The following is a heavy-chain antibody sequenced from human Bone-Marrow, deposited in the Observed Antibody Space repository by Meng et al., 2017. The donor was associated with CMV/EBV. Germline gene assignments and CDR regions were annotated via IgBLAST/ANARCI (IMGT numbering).Heavy chain of an antibody. CDR1: GYSISSGYY. CDR2: ISSSSSYI. Sequence: GGSLRLSCTVSGYSISSGYYWGWIRQPPGKGLEWVSSISSSSSYIYYADSVKGRFTISRDNAKNSLYLQMNSLRAEDTAVYYCARGIHCSGGSCPLSLDYWGQGTLVTVSS. CDR3: ARGIHCSGGSCPLSLDY. V-gene: IGHV3-21*01. D-gene: IGHD2-15*01. J-gene: IGHJ4*02.